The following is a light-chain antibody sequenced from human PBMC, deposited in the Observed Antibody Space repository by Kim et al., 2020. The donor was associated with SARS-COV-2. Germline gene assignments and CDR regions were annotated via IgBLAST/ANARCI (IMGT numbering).Light chain of an antibody. CDR3: KSRDSSGNRLV. V-gene: IGLV3-19*01. J-gene: IGLJ3*02. CDR1: SLRSYY. Sequence: SSELTQDPAVSVALGQTVRITCQGYSLRSYYASWYQQKPGQAPVLVIFAKNNRPSGIPDRISGSSSGNTASLTISGAQAEDEADYYCKSRDSSGNRLVFGGGTQLTVL. CDR2: AKN.